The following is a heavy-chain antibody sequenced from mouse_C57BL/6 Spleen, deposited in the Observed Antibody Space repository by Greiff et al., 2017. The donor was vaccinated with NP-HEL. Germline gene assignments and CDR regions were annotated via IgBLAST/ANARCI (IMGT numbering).Heavy chain of an antibody. J-gene: IGHJ4*01. V-gene: IGHV1-69*01. CDR1: GYTFTSYW. D-gene: IGHD1-1*01. CDR2: IDPSDSYT. Sequence: QVQLQQPGAELVMPGASVKLSCKASGYTFTSYWMHWVKQRPGQGLEWIGEIDPSDSYTNYIQKFKGKSTLTVDKSSSTAYMKLSSLTSEDSAVYYCARSFITTVVAHYAMDYWGQGTSVTVSS. CDR3: ARSFITTVVAHYAMDY.